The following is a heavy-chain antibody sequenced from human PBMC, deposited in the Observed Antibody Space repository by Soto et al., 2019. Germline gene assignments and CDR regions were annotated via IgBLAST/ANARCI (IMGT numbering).Heavy chain of an antibody. V-gene: IGHV3-23*01. CDR1: GFTFSTCA. Sequence: PGVSLRLSCATSGFTFSTCAMSWVRQAPGKGLEWVSIISGSGTVTFYADSVKGRCSISRDSSKNTLFLQMNSLRAEDTAVYYCAKHSSGYYRPFDHWGQGALVTVSS. CDR3: AKHSSGYYRPFDH. CDR2: ISGSGTVT. D-gene: IGHD3-22*01. J-gene: IGHJ4*02.